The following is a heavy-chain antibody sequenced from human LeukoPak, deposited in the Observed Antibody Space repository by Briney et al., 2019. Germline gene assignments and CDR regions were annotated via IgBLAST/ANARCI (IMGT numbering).Heavy chain of an antibody. CDR3: AKDQYSSSSGAFDI. CDR2: ISGSSAGT. CDR1: GFSFISYS. V-gene: IGHV3-23*01. J-gene: IGHJ3*02. D-gene: IGHD6-6*01. Sequence: PGGSLRLSCAASGFSFISYSMNWVRQAPGKGLEWVSAISGSSAGTYYADSVKGRFTISRDNSKNTLYLQMNSLRAEDMALYYCAKDQYSSSSGAFDIWGQGTMVTVSS.